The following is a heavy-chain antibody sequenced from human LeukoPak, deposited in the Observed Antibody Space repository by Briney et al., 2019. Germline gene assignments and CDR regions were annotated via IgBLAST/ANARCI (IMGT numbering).Heavy chain of an antibody. J-gene: IGHJ4*02. CDR1: GFTFSSYA. CDR3: ARDRKDGYNPLDY. Sequence: PGGSLRLSCAASGFTFSSYAMSWVRQAPGKGLEWISYISDSSNTIYYADSVKGRFTISRDNAKNSLYLQMNSLRDEDTAVYYCARDRKDGYNPLDYWGQGTLVTVSS. V-gene: IGHV3-48*02. CDR2: ISDSSNTI. D-gene: IGHD5-24*01.